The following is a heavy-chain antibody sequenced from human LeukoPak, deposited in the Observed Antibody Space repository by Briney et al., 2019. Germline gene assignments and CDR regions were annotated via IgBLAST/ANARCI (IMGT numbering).Heavy chain of an antibody. Sequence: GGSLRLSCAAFGFTFSNAWMSWVRQAPGKGLEWVGRIKSKIDGGTTDYAAPVKGRFTISRDDSKNTLYLQMNSLKTKDTAVYYCTTSLYLSMGRGVNIPFDYWGQGTLVTVSS. V-gene: IGHV3-15*01. J-gene: IGHJ4*02. D-gene: IGHD3-10*01. CDR3: TTSLYLSMGRGVNIPFDY. CDR1: GFTFSNAW. CDR2: IKSKIDGGTT.